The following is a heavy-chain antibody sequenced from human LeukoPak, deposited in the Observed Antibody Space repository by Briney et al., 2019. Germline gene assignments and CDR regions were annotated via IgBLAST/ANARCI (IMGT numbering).Heavy chain of an antibody. J-gene: IGHJ4*02. D-gene: IGHD1-26*01. CDR1: GATVWSSF. V-gene: IGHV3-66*01. CDR3: ARDRSGTYLDF. CDR2: LHSGGGT. Sequence: PGGSLRLSCAESGATVWSSFRSWIRQAPGKGLEWVAILHSGGGTDYADSVRGRFTISRDNSEDILYLQMNSLRAEDTAVYYCARDRSGTYLDFWGQGTLVTVSS.